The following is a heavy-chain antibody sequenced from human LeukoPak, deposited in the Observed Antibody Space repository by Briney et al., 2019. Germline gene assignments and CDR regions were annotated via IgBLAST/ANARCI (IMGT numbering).Heavy chain of an antibody. CDR3: GKGSLYRSGCYDY. CDR2: ISGSGTGT. J-gene: IGHJ4*02. Sequence: GGSLRLSCAASGFTFRSYAMNWVRQVPGKGLEWVSGISGSGTGTYYADSVKGRFTISRDNSKNTLFLQMNSLRAEDTAVYYCGKGSLYRSGCYDYWGQGTLVSVSA. CDR1: GFTFRSYA. V-gene: IGHV3-23*01. D-gene: IGHD6-19*01.